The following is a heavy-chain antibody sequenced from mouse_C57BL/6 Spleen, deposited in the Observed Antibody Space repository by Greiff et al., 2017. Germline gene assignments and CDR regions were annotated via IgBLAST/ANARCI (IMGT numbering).Heavy chain of an antibody. J-gene: IGHJ2*01. Sequence: QVQLQQPGAELVRPGSSVKLSCKASGYTFTSYWMDWVKQRPGQGLEWIGNIYPSDSETHYNQKFKDKATLTVDKSSSTAYMQLSSLTSEDSAVYYCASLNTMIFDCWGQSTTLSVSS. V-gene: IGHV1-61*01. CDR3: ASLNTMIFDC. D-gene: IGHD2-4*01. CDR2: IYPSDSET. CDR1: GYTFTSYW.